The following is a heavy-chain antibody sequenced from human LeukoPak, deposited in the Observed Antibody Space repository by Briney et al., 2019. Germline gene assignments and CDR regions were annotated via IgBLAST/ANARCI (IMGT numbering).Heavy chain of an antibody. V-gene: IGHV4-34*01. Sequence: GSLRLSCAASGFTFSSYAMSWVRQPPGKGLEWIGEINHSGSTNYNPSLKSRVTISVDTSKNQFSLKLSSVTAADTAVYYCARGRRSPRVGRSNLDYWGQGTLVTVSS. CDR2: INHSGST. CDR3: ARGRRSPRVGRSNLDY. CDR1: GFTFSSYA. J-gene: IGHJ4*02. D-gene: IGHD1-14*01.